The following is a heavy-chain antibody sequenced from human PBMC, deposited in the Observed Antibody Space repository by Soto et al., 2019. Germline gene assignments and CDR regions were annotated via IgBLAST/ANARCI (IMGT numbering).Heavy chain of an antibody. CDR3: ARGTVTPKNYGMDV. Sequence: QVQLVESGGGVVQPGRSLRLSCAASGFTFSSYGMHWVRQAPGKGLEWVAVIWYDGSNKYYADSVKGRFTISRDNSKNTLYLQMNSLRADDTAVYYCARGTVTPKNYGMDVWGQGTTVTVSS. V-gene: IGHV3-33*01. J-gene: IGHJ6*02. CDR2: IWYDGSNK. CDR1: GFTFSSYG. D-gene: IGHD4-17*01.